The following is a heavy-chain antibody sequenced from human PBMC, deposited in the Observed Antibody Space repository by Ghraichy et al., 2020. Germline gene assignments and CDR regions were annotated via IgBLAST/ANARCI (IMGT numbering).Heavy chain of an antibody. CDR1: GFTFSDYE. J-gene: IGHJ4*02. Sequence: LSLTCAASGFTFSDYELNWVRQAPGKGLEWISYIGFTGSTIYYADSVKGRFTISRDNAKNSLYLQMSSLRVDDTAVYYCARMTRTFFRPFDSWGQGTPVTVSS. CDR2: IGFTGSTI. D-gene: IGHD1/OR15-1a*01. CDR3: ARMTRTFFRPFDS. V-gene: IGHV3-48*03.